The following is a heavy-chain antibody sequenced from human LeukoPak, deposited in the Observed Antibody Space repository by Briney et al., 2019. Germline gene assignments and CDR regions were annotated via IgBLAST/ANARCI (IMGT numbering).Heavy chain of an antibody. V-gene: IGHV4-59*01. Sequence: PSETLSLTCTVSGDSISNSYWSWIRQPPGKGLEWVGSISYIGSTNYNPSLKSRVTISVDTSKNQFSLKLSSVTTADTAVYYCARAAYCGGDCFWYFDLWGRGTLVSVSS. CDR3: ARAAYCGGDCFWYFDL. D-gene: IGHD2-21*02. CDR2: ISYIGST. J-gene: IGHJ2*01. CDR1: GDSISNSY.